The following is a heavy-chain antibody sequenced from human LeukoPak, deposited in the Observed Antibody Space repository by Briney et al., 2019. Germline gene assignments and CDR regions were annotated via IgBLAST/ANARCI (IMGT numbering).Heavy chain of an antibody. CDR3: ARAVAGTGYYFDY. V-gene: IGHV1-69*13. CDR1: GGTFSSYA. D-gene: IGHD6-19*01. J-gene: IGHJ4*02. Sequence: ASVKVSCKASGGTFSSYATSWVRQAPGQGLEWMGGIIPIFGTANYAQKFQGRVTITADESTSTAYMELSSLRSEDTAVYYCARAVAGTGYYFDYWGQGTLVTVSS. CDR2: IIPIFGTA.